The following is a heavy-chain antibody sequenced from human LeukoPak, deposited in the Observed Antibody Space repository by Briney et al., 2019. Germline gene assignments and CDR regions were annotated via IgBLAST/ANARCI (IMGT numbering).Heavy chain of an antibody. CDR2: IIPIFGTA. CDR3: ARDKDLWSGELRAKNWFDP. Sequence: GASVKVSCKASGGTFSSYAISWVRQAPGQGLEWMGGIIPIFGTANYAQKFQGRVTITADESTSTAYMELSRLRSDDTAVYYCARDKDLWSGELRAKNWFDPWGQGTLVTVSS. D-gene: IGHD3-10*01. CDR1: GGTFSSYA. V-gene: IGHV1-69*13. J-gene: IGHJ5*02.